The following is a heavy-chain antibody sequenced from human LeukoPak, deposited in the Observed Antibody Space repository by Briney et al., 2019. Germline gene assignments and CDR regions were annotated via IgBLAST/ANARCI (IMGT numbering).Heavy chain of an antibody. J-gene: IGHJ4*02. V-gene: IGHV3-53*01. Sequence: GGSLRLSCAASGFTVSSNYMSWVRQAPGKGLEWVSVIYSGGSTYYADSVKGRFTISRANSKNTLYLQMNSLRAEDAAVYYCESLYYYDSSGGFDYWGQGTLVTVSS. CDR3: ESLYYYDSSGGFDY. CDR2: IYSGGST. CDR1: GFTVSSNY. D-gene: IGHD3-22*01.